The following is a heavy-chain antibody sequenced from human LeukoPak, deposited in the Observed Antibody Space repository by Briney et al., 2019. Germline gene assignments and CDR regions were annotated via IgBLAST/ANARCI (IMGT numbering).Heavy chain of an antibody. CDR1: GFTFNNYA. J-gene: IGHJ4*02. V-gene: IGHV3-7*01. Sequence: PGGSLRLSCAASGFTFNNYAMAWVRQAPGKGLEWVANMNQDGGEKNYVDSVKRRFTISRDNATNSLYLQMNSLTVDDTAVYYCARDLGYSSFDYWGQGALVTVSS. CDR2: MNQDGGEK. CDR3: ARDLGYSSFDY. D-gene: IGHD2-15*01.